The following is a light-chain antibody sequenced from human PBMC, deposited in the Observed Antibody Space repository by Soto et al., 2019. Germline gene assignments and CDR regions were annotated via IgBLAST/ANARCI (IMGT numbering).Light chain of an antibody. CDR1: KSDIGVYDF. CDR3: KSYACSNNYV. V-gene: IGLV2-8*01. CDR2: EVV. J-gene: IGLJ6*01. Sequence: QSAMTQPPSASGSPGQSVTISCTGTKSDIGVYDFVSWYQHHPGKAPRLIIYEVVQRPSGVPDRFSGSKSGNTASLTVSGLQAADEADYFCKSYACSNNYVFGNGRKRTVL.